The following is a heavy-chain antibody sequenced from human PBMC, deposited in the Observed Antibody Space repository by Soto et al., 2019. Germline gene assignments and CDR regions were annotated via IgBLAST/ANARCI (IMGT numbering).Heavy chain of an antibody. CDR2: MNRAGSKI. J-gene: IGHJ4*02. D-gene: IGHD3-10*01. V-gene: IGHV3-74*01. Sequence: EVQLVESGGGLVQPGGSLRLSCAASGFTFSTYWMHWVRQVPGKGLVWVSRMNRAGSKIGYADSVEGRFTISRDNASNTLYLQMHSLRAEDTAVYYCARAAVEGEASGSGSTLGYWGQGTLVTVSS. CDR3: ARAAVEGEASGSGSTLGY. CDR1: GFTFSTYW.